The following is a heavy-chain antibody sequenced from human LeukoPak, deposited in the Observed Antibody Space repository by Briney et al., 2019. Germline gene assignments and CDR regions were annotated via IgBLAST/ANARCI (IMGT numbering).Heavy chain of an antibody. CDR1: GGSISSSSYY. Sequence: SETLSLTCTVSGGSISSSSYYWGWIRQPPGKGLEWIGSIYYSGSTYYNPSLKSRVTISVDTSKNQFSLKLSSVTAADTAVYYCARMYDYDSSGPTALDYWGQGTLVTVSS. V-gene: IGHV4-39*01. D-gene: IGHD3-22*01. J-gene: IGHJ4*02. CDR2: IYYSGST. CDR3: ARMYDYDSSGPTALDY.